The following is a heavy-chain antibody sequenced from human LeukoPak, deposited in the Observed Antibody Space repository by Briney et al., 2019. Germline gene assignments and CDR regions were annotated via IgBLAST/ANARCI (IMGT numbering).Heavy chain of an antibody. D-gene: IGHD3-22*01. CDR1: GYTFTGYY. CDR3: ARSYYYYDSSGPSDY. CDR2: INPNSGGT. Sequence: ASVKVSCKASGYTFTGYYMHWVRQAPGQGLEWMGWINPNSGGTNYAQKFQGRVTMTRDTSISTAYMELSRLRSDDTAVYYCARSYYYYDSSGPSDYWGQGTLVTVSS. V-gene: IGHV1-2*02. J-gene: IGHJ4*02.